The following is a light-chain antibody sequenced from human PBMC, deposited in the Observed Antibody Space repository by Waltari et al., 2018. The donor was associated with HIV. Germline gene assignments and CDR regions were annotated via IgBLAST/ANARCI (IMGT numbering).Light chain of an antibody. Sequence: QSVLTQPPSVSEAPRQRVTISCPGSSSNIGNNAVNWYQQLPGKAPKLLIYYNDLLSSGVSDRFSGSKSGTSASLAISELQSEDEADYYCAAWDDSLHGVVFGGGTKLTVL. CDR3: AAWDDSLHGVV. V-gene: IGLV1-36*01. CDR2: YND. CDR1: SSNIGNNA. J-gene: IGLJ3*02.